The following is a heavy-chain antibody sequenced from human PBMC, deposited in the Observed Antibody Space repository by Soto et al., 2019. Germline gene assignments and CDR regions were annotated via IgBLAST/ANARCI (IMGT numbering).Heavy chain of an antibody. Sequence: PSETLSLTCTVSGASLSPHDGTWIRHPPGGGLEWIGHISYRGSALYNPSLESRVTISLDTSKNQFSLTLPSVTAADTALDYCARVSLLVISPYYLDSWGKGALVTVAS. V-gene: IGHV4-59*11. CDR1: GASLSPHD. J-gene: IGHJ4*02. CDR2: ISYRGSA. CDR3: ARVSLLVISPYYLDS. D-gene: IGHD3-9*01.